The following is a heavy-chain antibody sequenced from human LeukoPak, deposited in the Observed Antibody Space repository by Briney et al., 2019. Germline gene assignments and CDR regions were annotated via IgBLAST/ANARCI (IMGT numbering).Heavy chain of an antibody. V-gene: IGHV4-59*08. Sequence: SETLSLTCNVSGGSISTYYWSWIRQPPGKGLEWIGYISDGGVTSYNPSLKGRVTISVDSPKNRFSLRLTSLTAVDTALYYCARHGRTLDYFDYWGPGSLVTVSS. CDR2: ISDGGVT. CDR1: GGSISTYY. CDR3: ARHGRTLDYFDY. D-gene: IGHD2-15*01. J-gene: IGHJ4*02.